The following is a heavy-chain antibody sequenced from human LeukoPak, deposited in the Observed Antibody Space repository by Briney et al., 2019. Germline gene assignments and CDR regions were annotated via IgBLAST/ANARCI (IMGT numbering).Heavy chain of an antibody. Sequence: GASVKASCKASGYTFTSYGISWVRQAPGQGLEWMGWISAYNGNTNYAQKLQGRVTITADESTSTAYMELSSLRSEDTAVYYCARDRSRYSVFGVVIIPDAFDIWGQGTMVTVSS. CDR1: GYTFTSYG. D-gene: IGHD3-3*01. CDR2: ISAYNGNT. V-gene: IGHV1-18*01. J-gene: IGHJ3*02. CDR3: ARDRSRYSVFGVVIIPDAFDI.